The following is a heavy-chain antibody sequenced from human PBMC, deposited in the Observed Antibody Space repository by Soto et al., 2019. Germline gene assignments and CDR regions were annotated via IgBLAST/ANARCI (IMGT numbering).Heavy chain of an antibody. CDR1: GYTFTGYY. V-gene: IGHV1-2*07. D-gene: IGHD2-2*02. CDR2: INPNGGGT. CDR3: GRESMAARIPTE. Sequence: QVQVVQSGAEVKKPGASVKVSCKASGYTFTGYYLHWVRQAPGQGLEWLGWINPNGGGTNYAHDFQGRITMTSDESINTADLEVTRLSSEDTAVSYCGRESMAARIPTERGQGTLVTVSS. J-gene: IGHJ4*02.